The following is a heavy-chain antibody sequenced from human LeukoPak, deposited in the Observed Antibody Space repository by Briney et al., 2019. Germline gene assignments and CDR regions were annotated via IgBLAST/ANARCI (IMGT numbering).Heavy chain of an antibody. CDR2: LYNAGST. Sequence: GGSLRLSCVASGFTVSNKYMSWVRQAPGKGLEWVSVLYNAGSTYYADSVEGRFTISRDNSKNTLYLQMYSLRAEDTAVYYCASFKGLFDYFDYWGQGILVTVYS. CDR1: GFTVSNKY. CDR3: ASFKGLFDYFDY. V-gene: IGHV3-53*01. J-gene: IGHJ4*02. D-gene: IGHD3-22*01.